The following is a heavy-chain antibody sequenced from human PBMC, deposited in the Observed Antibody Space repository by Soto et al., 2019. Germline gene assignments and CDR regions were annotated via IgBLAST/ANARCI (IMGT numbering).Heavy chain of an antibody. V-gene: IGHV3-33*01. CDR3: ARGDKVRSPSGGHLSIAARYYFDY. CDR2: IWYDGSNK. Sequence: GGSLRLSCAASGFTFSSYGMHWVRQAPGKGLEWVAVIWYDGSNKYYADSVKGRFTISRDNSKNTLYLQMNSLRAEDTAVYYCARGDKVRSPSGGHLSIAARYYFDYWGQGTLVTVSS. D-gene: IGHD6-6*01. CDR1: GFTFSSYG. J-gene: IGHJ4*02.